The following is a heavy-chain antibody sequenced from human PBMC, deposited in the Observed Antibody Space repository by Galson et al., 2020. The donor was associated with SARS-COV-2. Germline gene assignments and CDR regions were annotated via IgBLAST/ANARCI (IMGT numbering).Heavy chain of an antibody. Sequence: GGSLRLSCAASGFTFSDYYMNWIRQAPGKGLASVSYISDSTIHTYYADSVKGRFTISRDNAKNSLYLQMNSLRAEDTAVYYCARDQYPLYSSITGFVMDVWGQGTTVTVS. CDR2: ISDSTIHT. V-gene: IGHV3-11*06. CDR3: ARDQYPLYSSITGFVMDV. D-gene: IGHD6-13*01. J-gene: IGHJ6*02. CDR1: GFTFSDYY.